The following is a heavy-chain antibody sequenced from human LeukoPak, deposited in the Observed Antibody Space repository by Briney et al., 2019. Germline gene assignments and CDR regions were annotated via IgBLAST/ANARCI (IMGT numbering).Heavy chain of an antibody. CDR3: ARRSWKATGWYEGGY. V-gene: IGHV4-39*07. CDR2: IHYRGDT. D-gene: IGHD6-19*01. CDR1: GFTFSSYS. J-gene: IGHJ4*02. Sequence: GSLRLSCAASGFTFSSYSMNWIRQPPGKGLEWIGTIHYRGDTHYNPSLKSRVTISVDTSKNQFSLIMTSVSAADTAVYYCARRSWKATGWYEGGYWGQGILVTVSS.